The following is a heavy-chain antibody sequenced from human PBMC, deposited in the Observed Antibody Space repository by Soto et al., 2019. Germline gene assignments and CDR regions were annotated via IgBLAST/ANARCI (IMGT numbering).Heavy chain of an antibody. CDR3: TRRRFGVRGVTPMDV. V-gene: IGHV4-39*01. J-gene: IGHJ6*02. CDR1: GGSIGGSNYF. D-gene: IGHD3-10*01. CDR2: IYSSGST. Sequence: SETLSLTCTVSGGSIGGSNYFWGWIRQSPGTGLEWLGTIYSSGSTYYNPSLKSRITMSLDTSKNQFSLNLGSVTAADTAVYYCTRRRFGVRGVTPMDVWGPGTTVTVSS.